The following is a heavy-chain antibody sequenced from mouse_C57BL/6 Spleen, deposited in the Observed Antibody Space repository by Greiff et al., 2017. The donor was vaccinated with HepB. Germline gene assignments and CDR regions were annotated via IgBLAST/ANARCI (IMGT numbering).Heavy chain of an antibody. D-gene: IGHD1-1*01. CDR2: ISDGGSYT. CDR1: GFTFSSYA. Sequence: EVMLVESGGGLVKPGGSLKLSCAASGFTFSSYAMSWVRQTPEKRLEWVATISDGGSYTYYPDNVKGRFTISRDNAKNNRYLQMSQLRSEDTAMYYCARAPYDGSRYESDYWGKGTTLTVCS. V-gene: IGHV5-4*03. J-gene: IGHJ2*01. CDR3: ARAPYDGSRYESDY.